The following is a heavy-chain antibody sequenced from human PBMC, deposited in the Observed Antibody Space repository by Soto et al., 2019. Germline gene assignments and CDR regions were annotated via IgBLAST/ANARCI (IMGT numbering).Heavy chain of an antibody. V-gene: IGHV5-51*01. CDR2: IFPRDSDT. D-gene: IGHD4-4*01. CDR1: GYTFTNYW. J-gene: IGHJ4*02. CDR3: ARLGSLLQPIDY. Sequence: PGESLKISCQASGYTFTNYWIAWVRHMPGRGLEWMGLIFPRDSDTRYTSSFEGQVTISSDKSIGVAYLQWASLRASDTAIYFCARLGSLLQPIDYWRQRTPVTVSS.